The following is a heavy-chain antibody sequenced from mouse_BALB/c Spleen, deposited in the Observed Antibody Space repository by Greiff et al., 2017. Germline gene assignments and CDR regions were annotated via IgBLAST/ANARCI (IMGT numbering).Heavy chain of an antibody. CDR3: ARFPFITTVVADY. CDR2: IDPSDSYT. J-gene: IGHJ2*01. Sequence: VQLQQSGAELVKPGASVKLSCKASGYTFTSYWMHWVKQRPGQGLEWIGEIDPSDSYTNYNQKFKGKATLTVDKSSSTAYMQLSSLTSEDSAVYYCARFPFITTVVADYWGQGTTLTVSS. D-gene: IGHD1-1*01. V-gene: IGHV1-69*02. CDR1: GYTFTSYW.